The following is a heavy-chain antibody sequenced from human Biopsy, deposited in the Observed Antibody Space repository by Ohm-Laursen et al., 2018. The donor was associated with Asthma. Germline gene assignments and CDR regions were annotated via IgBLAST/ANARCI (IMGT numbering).Heavy chain of an antibody. CDR1: GGTFNTYV. V-gene: IGHV1-69*13. CDR2: INSVFGTT. D-gene: IGHD2-15*01. CDR3: ARKAESCISGTCYSLDF. Sequence: ASVKVSCKSLGGTFNTYVIGWVRQAPGQGLEWMGGINSVFGTTTYPQKFQDRVTITADDSTSTVYMELSSLRSEDTAVYYCARKAESCISGTCYSLDFWGQGTLVTVSS. J-gene: IGHJ4*02.